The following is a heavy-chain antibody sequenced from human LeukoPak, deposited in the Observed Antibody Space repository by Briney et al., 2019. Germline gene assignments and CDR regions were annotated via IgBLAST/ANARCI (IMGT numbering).Heavy chain of an antibody. D-gene: IGHD5-18*01. CDR3: ARGRGYSYGPRYFDY. CDR2: IYSGGST. CDR1: GFTVSSNY. J-gene: IGHJ4*02. V-gene: IGHV3-53*01. Sequence: PGGSLRLSCAASGFTVSSNYMSWVRQAPGKGLEWVSVIYSGGSTYYADSVKGRFTISRDNSKNTLYLQMNSLRAEDTAVYYCARGRGYSYGPRYFDYWGQGTLVTVSS.